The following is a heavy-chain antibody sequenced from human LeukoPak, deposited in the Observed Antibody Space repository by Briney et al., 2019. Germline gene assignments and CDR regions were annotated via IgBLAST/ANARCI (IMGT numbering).Heavy chain of an antibody. J-gene: IGHJ4*02. CDR2: ISSSGSTI. Sequence: GGSLRLSCAASGFTFSDYYMSWIRQAPGKGLEWVSYISSSGSTIYYADSVKGRFTISRDSAKNSLYLQMNSLRAEDTAVYYCARGKMATIRGPSDFWGQGTLVTVSS. CDR1: GFTFSDYY. CDR3: ARGKMATIRGPSDF. D-gene: IGHD5-24*01. V-gene: IGHV3-11*01.